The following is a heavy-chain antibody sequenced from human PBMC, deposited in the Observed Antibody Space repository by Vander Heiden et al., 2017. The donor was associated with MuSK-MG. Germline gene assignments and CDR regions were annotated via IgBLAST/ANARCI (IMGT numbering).Heavy chain of an antibody. Sequence: QVQLVESGGGVVQPGRSLRLSCAASGFTFRSYGMHWVRQAPGKGLEWVAVIWYDGSNKYYADSVKGRFTISRDNSKNTLYLQMNSLRAEDTAVYYCARGTTVVPPLDYWGQGTLVTVSS. CDR1: GFTFRSYG. D-gene: IGHD4-17*01. CDR3: ARGTTVVPPLDY. V-gene: IGHV3-33*01. CDR2: IWYDGSNK. J-gene: IGHJ4*02.